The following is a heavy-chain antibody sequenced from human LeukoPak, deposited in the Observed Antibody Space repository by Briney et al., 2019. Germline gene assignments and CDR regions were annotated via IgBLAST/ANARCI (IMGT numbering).Heavy chain of an antibody. CDR1: GGSISSYY. V-gene: IGHV4-59*01. Sequence: SETLSLTCTVSGGSISSYYWSWIRQPPGKGLEWIGYIYYSGSTNYNPSLKSRVTISVDTPKNQFSLKLSSVTAADTAVYYCARGTFLYYYYYYMDVWGKGTTVTISS. CDR2: IYYSGST. D-gene: IGHD2/OR15-2a*01. J-gene: IGHJ6*03. CDR3: ARGTFLYYYYYYMDV.